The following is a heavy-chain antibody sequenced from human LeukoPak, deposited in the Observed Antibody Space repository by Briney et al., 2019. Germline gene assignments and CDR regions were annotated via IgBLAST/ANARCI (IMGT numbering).Heavy chain of an antibody. CDR1: GFTFSSYW. D-gene: IGHD3-9*01. CDR2: IKQDGSEK. V-gene: IGHV3-7*03. CDR3: ARKPLRYFDWLNDY. J-gene: IGHJ4*02. Sequence: GGSLRLSCVASGFTFSSYWMSWVRQAPGKGLEWVANIKQDGSEKYYVDSVKGRFTISRHNAKNSLYLQMNSLRAEDTAVYYCARKPLRYFDWLNDYWGQGTLVTVSS.